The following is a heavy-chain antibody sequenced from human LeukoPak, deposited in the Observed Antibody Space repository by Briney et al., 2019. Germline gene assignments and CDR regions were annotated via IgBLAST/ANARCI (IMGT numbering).Heavy chain of an antibody. CDR3: ARFYYYDSSGYYFDVSRSNWFDP. J-gene: IGHJ5*02. V-gene: IGHV4-59*01. CDR2: VYYSGSA. D-gene: IGHD3-22*01. Sequence: NPSETLSLTCNVSAVSISTYYWSWIRPSPGKGREWICNVYYSGSATYNPSLKSRLTMSVDTSKNQFSLRLSSVTAADTAVYYCARFYYYDSSGYYFDVSRSNWFDPWGQGTLVTVSS. CDR1: AVSISTYY.